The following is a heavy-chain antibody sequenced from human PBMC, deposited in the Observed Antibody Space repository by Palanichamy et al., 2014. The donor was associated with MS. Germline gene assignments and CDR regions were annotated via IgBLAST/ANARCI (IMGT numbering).Heavy chain of an antibody. V-gene: IGHV3-48*01. CDR2: LVVVVVP. CDR3: ARDFWSGHNTPSPFAN. CDR1: GFTFSSYS. Sequence: VQLVESGGGLVQPGGSLRLSCAASGFTFSSYSMDWVRQAPGKGWSGFHTLVVVVVPYTTRTLXRARFTISRDNAKNSLHLQMSSLRAEDTAIYYCARDFWSGHNTPSPFANWGQGTLVTVSS. D-gene: IGHD3-3*01. J-gene: IGHJ4*02.